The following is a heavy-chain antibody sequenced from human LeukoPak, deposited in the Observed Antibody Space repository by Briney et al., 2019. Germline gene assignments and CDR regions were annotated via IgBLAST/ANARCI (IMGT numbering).Heavy chain of an antibody. CDR1: GGSISSGGYS. J-gene: IGHJ2*01. Sequence: SETLSLTCAVSGGSISSGGYSWSWIRQPPGKGLEWIGYIYYSGSTNYNPSLKSRVTISVDTSKNQFSLKLSSVTAADTAVYYCARDLVNRSYWYFDLWGRGTLVTVSS. D-gene: IGHD3-16*02. V-gene: IGHV4-61*08. CDR3: ARDLVNRSYWYFDL. CDR2: IYYSGST.